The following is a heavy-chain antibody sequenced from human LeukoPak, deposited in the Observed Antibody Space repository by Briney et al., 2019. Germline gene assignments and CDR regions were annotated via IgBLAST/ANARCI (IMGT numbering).Heavy chain of an antibody. CDR1: GSTFSSYE. CDR2: ISSSGSTI. D-gene: IGHD2/OR15-2a*01. CDR3: ARESMTPS. V-gene: IGHV3-48*03. Sequence: GGSLRLSCAASGSTFSSYEINWVRQARGKGLEWVSYISSSGSTIYYADSVKGRFTISRDNAKNSLYLQLNSLRAEDTAVYYCARESMTPSWGLGTLVTVSS. J-gene: IGHJ4*02.